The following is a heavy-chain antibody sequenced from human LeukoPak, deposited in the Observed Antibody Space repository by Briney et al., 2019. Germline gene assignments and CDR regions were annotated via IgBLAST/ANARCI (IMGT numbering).Heavy chain of an antibody. D-gene: IGHD1-1*01. J-gene: IGHJ4*02. CDR1: GGSFSGYY. Sequence: SETLSLTCVVYGGSFSGYYWSWIRQPPGKGLEWIGEINHSGSTNYNPSLKSRVTISVDTSKNQFSLKLSSVTAADTAMYYCARDDNSFDYWGQGTLVTVSS. CDR2: INHSGST. V-gene: IGHV4-34*01. CDR3: ARDDNSFDY.